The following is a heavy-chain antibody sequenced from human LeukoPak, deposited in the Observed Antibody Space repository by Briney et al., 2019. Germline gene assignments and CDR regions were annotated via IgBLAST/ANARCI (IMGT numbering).Heavy chain of an antibody. J-gene: IGHJ3*02. CDR3: ARSSGGYQLHNAFDI. Sequence: ASVKVSCKASGYTFTSYGISGGCEGPGGGLEWMGWISAYNGNTNYAQKLQGRVTMPTDTSTSTAYMELRSLRSDDTAVYYCARSSGGYQLHNAFDIWGQGTMVTASS. CDR2: ISAYNGNT. V-gene: IGHV1-18*01. CDR1: GYTFTSYG. D-gene: IGHD2-2*01.